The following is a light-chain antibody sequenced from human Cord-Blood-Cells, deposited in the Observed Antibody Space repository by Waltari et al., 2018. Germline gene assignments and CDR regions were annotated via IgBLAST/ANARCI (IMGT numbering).Light chain of an antibody. CDR3: QQSNSNPIT. Sequence: DIRMTQPPSSLSPSVRDRATLTCRASQSIRIYLNWYQQKPGKAPKLLIYAASSLQSGVPSRFSGSGSGTDFTLTISSLQPEDFATYYCQQSNSNPITFGEGTKVEIK. CDR1: QSIRIY. J-gene: IGKJ4*02. V-gene: IGKV1-39*01. CDR2: AAS.